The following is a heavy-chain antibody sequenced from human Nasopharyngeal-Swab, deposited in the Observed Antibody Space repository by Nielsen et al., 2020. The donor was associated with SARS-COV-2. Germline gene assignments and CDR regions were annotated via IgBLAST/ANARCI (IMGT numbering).Heavy chain of an antibody. CDR3: ARDGTHVGAFLNWLDP. Sequence: ASVKVSCKASGYTFTSYGIIWVRQAPGQGLEWMGWISAYNGDTNYAQKVKGRVTMTTDTSTGTAYMELRSLRSDDTAVYYCARDGTHVGAFLNWLDPWGQGTLVTVSS. V-gene: IGHV1-18*01. CDR2: ISAYNGDT. CDR1: GYTFTSYG. J-gene: IGHJ5*02. D-gene: IGHD3-3*02.